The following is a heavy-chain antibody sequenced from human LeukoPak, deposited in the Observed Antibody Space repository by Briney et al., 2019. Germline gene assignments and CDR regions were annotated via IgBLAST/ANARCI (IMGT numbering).Heavy chain of an antibody. CDR2: IYYSGST. D-gene: IGHD4-17*01. J-gene: IGHJ4*02. V-gene: IGHV4-59*12. Sequence: SETLSLTCTVSGGSISSYYWSWIRQPPGKGLEWIGYIYYSGSTNYNPSLKSRVTISVDTSKNQFSLKLSSVTAADTAVYYCARGGRTVTTPDYWGQGTLVTVSS. CDR1: GGSISSYY. CDR3: ARGGRTVTTPDY.